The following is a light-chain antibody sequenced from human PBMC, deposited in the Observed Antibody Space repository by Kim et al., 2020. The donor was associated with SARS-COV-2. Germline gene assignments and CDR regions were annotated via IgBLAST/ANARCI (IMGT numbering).Light chain of an antibody. CDR2: DAS. Sequence: SPGERATLSCRASQSVSSYLAWYQQKPGQAPRLLIYDASNRATGIPARFSGSGSGTDFTLTISSLEPEDFAVYYCHQRSNWPPLTFGGGTKVEIK. CDR3: HQRSNWPPLT. V-gene: IGKV3-11*01. J-gene: IGKJ4*01. CDR1: QSVSSY.